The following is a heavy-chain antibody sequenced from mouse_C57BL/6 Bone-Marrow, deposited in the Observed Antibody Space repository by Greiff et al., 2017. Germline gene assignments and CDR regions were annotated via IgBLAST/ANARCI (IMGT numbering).Heavy chain of an antibody. CDR1: GFTFSSYT. J-gene: IGHJ3*01. CDR3: ARRGVTTAPFAY. D-gene: IGHD1-2*01. CDR2: ISGGGGNT. Sequence: EVMLVESGGGLVKPGGSLKLSCAASGFTFSSYTMSWVRQTPEKRLEWVATISGGGGNTYYPDSVKGRFTISRDNAKNTLYLQMSSLRSEDTALYYCARRGVTTAPFAYWGQGTLVTVSA. V-gene: IGHV5-9*01.